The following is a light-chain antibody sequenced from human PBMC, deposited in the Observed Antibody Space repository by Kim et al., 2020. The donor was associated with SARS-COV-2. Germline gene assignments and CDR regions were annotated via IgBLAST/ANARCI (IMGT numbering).Light chain of an antibody. J-gene: IGKJ2*01. CDR2: GAS. V-gene: IGKV3-20*01. CDR3: QHYGSSPYP. CDR1: QSVSSGY. Sequence: EIMMTQSPGTLSLSPGERATLSCRASQSVSSGYLAWYQQKPGQAPRLLIYGASSRATGIPDRFSGSGSGTDYTLSISRLEPEDFAMYYCQHYGSSPYPFGQGTKLEI.